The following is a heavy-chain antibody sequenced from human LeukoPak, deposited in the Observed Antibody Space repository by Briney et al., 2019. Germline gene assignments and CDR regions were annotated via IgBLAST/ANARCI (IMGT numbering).Heavy chain of an antibody. J-gene: IGHJ4*02. V-gene: IGHV3-30-3*01. CDR3: ARDAFYYDFWSGYYTLGDYFDY. CDR2: ISYDGSNK. Sequence: GGSLRLSCAASGFTFSSYAMHWVRQAPGKGLEWVAVISYDGSNKYYADSVKGRFTISRDNSKNTLYLQMNSLRAEGTAVYYCARDAFYYDFWSGYYTLGDYFDYWGQGTLVTVSS. CDR1: GFTFSSYA. D-gene: IGHD3-3*01.